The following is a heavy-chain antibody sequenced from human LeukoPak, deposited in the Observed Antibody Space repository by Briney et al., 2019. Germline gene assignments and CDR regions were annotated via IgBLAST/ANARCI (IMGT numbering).Heavy chain of an antibody. CDR2: IIPIFGTA. D-gene: IGHD4-17*01. Sequence: SSVKVSCKASGYTFTGYYMHWVRQAPGQGLEWMGGIIPIFGTANYAQKFQGRVTITTDESTSTAYMELSSLRSEDTAVYYCTRSFLPGATVTNWFDPWGQGTLVTVSS. CDR3: TRSFLPGATVTNWFDP. CDR1: GYTFTGYY. V-gene: IGHV1-69*05. J-gene: IGHJ5*02.